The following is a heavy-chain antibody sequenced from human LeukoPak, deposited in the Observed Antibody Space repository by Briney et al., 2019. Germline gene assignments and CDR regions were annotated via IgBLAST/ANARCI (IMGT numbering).Heavy chain of an antibody. CDR2: INHSGSA. V-gene: IGHV4-34*01. CDR1: GGPFSGYY. J-gene: IGHJ4*02. D-gene: IGHD3-22*01. Sequence: KSSETLSLTCAVYGGPFSGYYWSWIRQPPGKGLEWIGEINHSGSANYNPSLKSRVTISVDMSKNQFSLKLSSVTAAGTAVYYCARARGDYYDSSGYYSAFDYWGQGTLVTVSS. CDR3: ARARGDYYDSSGYYSAFDY.